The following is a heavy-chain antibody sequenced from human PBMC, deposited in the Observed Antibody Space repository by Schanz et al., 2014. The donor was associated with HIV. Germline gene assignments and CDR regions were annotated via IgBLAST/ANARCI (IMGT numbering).Heavy chain of an antibody. CDR2: IWHDGNKK. Sequence: QVQLVESGGGVVQPGRSLRLSCTASGFTFSTSGMHWVRQAPGKGLEWVAVIWHDGNKKYYTDSVKGRFTISRDNSKNTLYLQMDSLRAEDTAVYYCARDDLRLGELSSWGQGTLVTVSS. CDR3: ARDDLRLGELSS. J-gene: IGHJ5*02. CDR1: GFTFSTSG. V-gene: IGHV3-33*01. D-gene: IGHD3-16*02.